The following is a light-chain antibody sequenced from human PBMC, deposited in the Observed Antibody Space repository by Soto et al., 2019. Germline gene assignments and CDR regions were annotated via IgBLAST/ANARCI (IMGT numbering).Light chain of an antibody. Sequence: DIQMTQSPSTLSASVGDRVTITCRASQSISSWLAWYQQKPGKAPKLLIYKASSLESGVPSRFSGSGSGTEFTLTISILQPDDFATYYCQQYNSYSLRTFGQGTKVEIK. V-gene: IGKV1-5*03. J-gene: IGKJ1*01. CDR2: KAS. CDR1: QSISSW. CDR3: QQYNSYSLRT.